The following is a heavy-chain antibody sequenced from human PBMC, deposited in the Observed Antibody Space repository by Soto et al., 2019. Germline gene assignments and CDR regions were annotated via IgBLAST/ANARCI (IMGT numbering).Heavy chain of an antibody. CDR2: ITGNGGST. D-gene: IGHD3-22*01. CDR1: GFIFNIYA. J-gene: IGHJ4*02. V-gene: IGHV3-23*01. CDR3: AKDALYYDTRGYGTSFDC. Sequence: EVQLLESGGTLVQPGGSLRLSCAASGFIFNIYAMTWVRQAPGKGLEWVSAITGNGGSTYHEDSVKGRFTISRDNSKNTLYLQMNSLRVEDTAVYYCAKDALYYDTRGYGTSFDCWGQGTLVTVSS.